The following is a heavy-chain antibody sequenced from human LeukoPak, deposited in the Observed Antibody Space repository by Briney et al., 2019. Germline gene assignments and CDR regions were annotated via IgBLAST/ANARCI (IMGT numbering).Heavy chain of an antibody. D-gene: IGHD3-22*01. J-gene: IGHJ4*02. CDR2: ISSSSSYI. CDR3: AREGTYYDSSGYYVLFDY. Sequence: GGSLRLSCAASGFTFSSYWMTWVRQAPGKGLEWVSSISSSSSYIYYADSVKGRFTISRDNAKNSLYLQMNSLRAEDTAVYYCAREGTYYDSSGYYVLFDYWGQGTLVTVSS. CDR1: GFTFSSYW. V-gene: IGHV3-21*01.